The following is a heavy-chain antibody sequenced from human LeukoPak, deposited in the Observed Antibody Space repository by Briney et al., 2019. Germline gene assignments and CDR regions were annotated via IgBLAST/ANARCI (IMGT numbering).Heavy chain of an antibody. D-gene: IGHD3-16*01. CDR3: ARGGGAMEF. J-gene: IGHJ4*02. CDR1: GFTLSSCW. V-gene: IGHV3-7*01. CDR2: IKEDGSEK. Sequence: PGGSLRLSCAASGFTLSSCWMTWVRQAPGKGLEWVANIKEDGSEKYYVDSVKGRFTISRDNTKNSLFLQMNSLRADDTAVYYCARGGGAMEFWGPGILVTVSS.